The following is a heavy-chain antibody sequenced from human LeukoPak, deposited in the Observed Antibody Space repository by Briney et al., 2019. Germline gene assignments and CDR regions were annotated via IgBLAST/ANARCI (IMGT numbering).Heavy chain of an antibody. V-gene: IGHV4-59*01. CDR3: ARHGGSYTFDL. J-gene: IGHJ4*02. Sequence: PPETLSLTCSVSVGSFSIYFWSWIRQPPGKGLELIGYMYDSGSTNYNPSLKSRVTISVDTSKNQFSLRLSSVTAADTAVYYCARHGGSYTFDLWGQGVLVTVSS. D-gene: IGHD1-26*01. CDR2: MYDSGST. CDR1: VGSFSIYF.